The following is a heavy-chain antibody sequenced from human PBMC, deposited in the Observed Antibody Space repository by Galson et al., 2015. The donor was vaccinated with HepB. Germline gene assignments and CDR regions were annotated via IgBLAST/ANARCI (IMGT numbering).Heavy chain of an antibody. Sequence: SLRLSCAASGFTFSSYGMHWVRQAPGKGLEWVAVISYDGSNKYYADSVKGRFTISRDNSKNTLYLQMNSLRAEDTAVYYCAKGMEWLGYYFDYWGQGTLVTVSS. V-gene: IGHV3-30*18. CDR1: GFTFSSYG. J-gene: IGHJ4*02. CDR3: AKGMEWLGYYFDY. D-gene: IGHD6-19*01. CDR2: ISYDGSNK.